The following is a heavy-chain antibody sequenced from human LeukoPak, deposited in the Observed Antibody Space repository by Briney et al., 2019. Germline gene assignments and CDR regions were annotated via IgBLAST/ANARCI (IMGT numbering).Heavy chain of an antibody. CDR2: ICASGST. V-gene: IGHV4-61*02. Sequence: SETLSLTCTVSGGSISRGSYIWNWIRQPAGKTLEWIGRICASGSTNYNPSLKSRVTISIDTSKNQFSLKLSSVTAADTAVYYCARQPDYGDYVDAFDIWGQGTMVTVSS. CDR1: GGSISRGSYI. J-gene: IGHJ3*02. CDR3: ARQPDYGDYVDAFDI. D-gene: IGHD4-17*01.